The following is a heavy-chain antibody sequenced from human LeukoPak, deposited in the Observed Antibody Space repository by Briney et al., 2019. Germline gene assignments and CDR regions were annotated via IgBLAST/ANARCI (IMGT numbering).Heavy chain of an antibody. J-gene: IGHJ4*02. CDR3: AKSPKVGPTGVFDD. V-gene: IGHV3-23*01. CDR2: ISASGDFT. CDR1: GFTFSSYA. Sequence: PGGSLRLSCAASGFTFSSYAMSWVRQAPGKGLEWVSAISASGDFTYYADSVKGRFTISRDFFRNTLYLQMNSLRAEDTAVYYCAKSPKVGPTGVFDDWGQGTLVAAAS. D-gene: IGHD1-26*01.